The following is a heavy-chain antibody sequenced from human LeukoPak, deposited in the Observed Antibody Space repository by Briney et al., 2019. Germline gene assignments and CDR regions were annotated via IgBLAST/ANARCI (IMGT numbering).Heavy chain of an antibody. CDR2: IIPILGIA. Sequence: GASVKVSCKASGGTFSSYAISWVRQAPGQGLEWMGRIIPILGIANYAQKFQGRVTITADKSTSTAYMELSSLRSEDTAVYYCARDSFYGSGSYRFDPWGQGTLVTVSS. D-gene: IGHD3-10*01. V-gene: IGHV1-69*04. CDR3: ARDSFYGSGSYRFDP. CDR1: GGTFSSYA. J-gene: IGHJ5*02.